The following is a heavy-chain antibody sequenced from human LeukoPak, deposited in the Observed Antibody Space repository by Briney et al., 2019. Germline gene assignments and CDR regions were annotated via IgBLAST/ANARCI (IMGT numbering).Heavy chain of an antibody. CDR3: ARDASGYSSGWYSFDI. CDR1: GFTFSSYW. V-gene: IGHV3-7*03. D-gene: IGHD6-19*01. Sequence: GGSLRLSCAASGFTFSSYWMSWVRQAPGKGLEWVANIKQDGSEKYYVDSVKGRFTISRDKAKNSLYLQMNSLRAEDTAVYYCARDASGYSSGWYSFDIWGQGAMVTVSS. J-gene: IGHJ3*02. CDR2: IKQDGSEK.